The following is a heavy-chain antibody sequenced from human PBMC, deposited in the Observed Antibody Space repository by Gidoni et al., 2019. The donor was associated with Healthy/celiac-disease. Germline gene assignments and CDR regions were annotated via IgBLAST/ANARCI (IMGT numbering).Heavy chain of an antibody. J-gene: IGHJ2*01. V-gene: IGHV4-34*01. Sequence: QVQLQQWGAGLVKPSETLSLTCALYGGSFSGYYWSWIRQPPGKGLEWIGEINHSGSTNYNPSLKSRVTISVDTSKNQFSLKLSSVTAADTAVYYCARVRGYFDLWGRGTLVTVSS. CDR1: GGSFSGYY. CDR3: ARVRGYFDL. CDR2: INHSGST.